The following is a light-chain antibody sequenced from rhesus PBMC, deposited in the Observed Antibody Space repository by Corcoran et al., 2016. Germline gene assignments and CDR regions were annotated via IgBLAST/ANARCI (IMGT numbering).Light chain of an antibody. CDR3: QQHNSYPYS. CDR1: QGISKY. V-gene: IGKV1-25*01. J-gene: IGKJ2*01. Sequence: DIQMTQSPSSLSASVGDTVTITCQASQGISKYLAWYQQKPEKAPKLLIYDASTLQSGVPSSFSGSGSGTEFTLNISSLQPEDFATYYCQQHNSYPYSFGQGTKVEIK. CDR2: DAS.